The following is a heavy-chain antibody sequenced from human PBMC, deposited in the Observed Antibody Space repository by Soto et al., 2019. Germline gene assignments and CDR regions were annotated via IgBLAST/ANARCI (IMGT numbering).Heavy chain of an antibody. CDR3: AVDYYYMDV. CDR1: GISFSTYA. V-gene: IGHV3-48*01. CDR2: ISSGSSTI. J-gene: IGHJ6*03. Sequence: GGSLRLSCAASGISFSTYAMNWVRQAPGKGLEWVSYISSGSSTIYYAESVKGRFTISRDNAKKSLFLQMNSLRAEDTAVYYCAVDYYYMDVWGKGTTVTVSS.